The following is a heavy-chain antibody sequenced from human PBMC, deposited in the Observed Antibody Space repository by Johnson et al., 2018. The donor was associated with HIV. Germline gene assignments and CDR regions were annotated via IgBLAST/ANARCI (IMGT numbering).Heavy chain of an antibody. J-gene: IGHJ3*02. D-gene: IGHD2-15*01. CDR1: GFTFSSYW. V-gene: IGHV3-7*01. Sequence: VQLVESGGGLVQPGGSLRLSCAASGFTFSSYWMSWVRQAPGKGLEWVANIKQDGSEKYYVDSVKGRFTISRDNAKNSLYLQMNSLRAEETAVYYCARDLGRSAFDIGGQGTMVTVSS. CDR2: IKQDGSEK. CDR3: ARDLGRSAFDI.